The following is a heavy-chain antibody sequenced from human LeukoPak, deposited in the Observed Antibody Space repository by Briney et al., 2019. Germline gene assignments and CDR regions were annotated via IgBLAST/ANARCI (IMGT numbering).Heavy chain of an antibody. J-gene: IGHJ4*02. D-gene: IGHD2-2*01. CDR2: INPNSGGT. CDR3: ARDEWSYCSSTSCYSADY. Sequence: ASVKVSCKASGYTFTGYYMHWVRQAPGQGLEWMGWINPNSGGTNYAQKFQGWVTMTRDTSISTAYMELSRLRSDDTAVYYCARDEWSYCSSTSCYSADYWGQGTLVTVSS. CDR1: GYTFTGYY. V-gene: IGHV1-2*04.